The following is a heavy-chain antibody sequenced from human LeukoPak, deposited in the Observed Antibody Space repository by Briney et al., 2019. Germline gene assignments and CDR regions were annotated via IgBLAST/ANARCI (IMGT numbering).Heavy chain of an antibody. D-gene: IGHD2-2*01. Sequence: HPGGSLRLSCAASGFTFSTYWMSWVRQAPGKRLEWVANIKQDGSDKFYVDSVKGRFTISRDNAKNSMYLQMNSLRAEDTAVYYCARVLPVASRDYWGQGTLVTVSS. CDR3: ARVLPVASRDY. CDR1: GFTFSTYW. V-gene: IGHV3-7*01. CDR2: IKQDGSDK. J-gene: IGHJ4*02.